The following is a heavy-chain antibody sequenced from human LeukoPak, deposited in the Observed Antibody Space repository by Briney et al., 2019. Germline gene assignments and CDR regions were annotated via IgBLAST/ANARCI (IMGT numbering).Heavy chain of an antibody. D-gene: IGHD7-27*01. CDR3: PNWGSQNY. Sequence: GGSLRLSCAASGFTFSSYEVNWVRQAPGKGLEWVSYISSSGSTIYYADSVKGRFTISRDNAKNSLYLQMNSLRAEDTAVNYCPNWGSQNYCGQGTLVTVSS. J-gene: IGHJ4*02. V-gene: IGHV3-48*03. CDR1: GFTFSSYE. CDR2: ISSSGSTI.